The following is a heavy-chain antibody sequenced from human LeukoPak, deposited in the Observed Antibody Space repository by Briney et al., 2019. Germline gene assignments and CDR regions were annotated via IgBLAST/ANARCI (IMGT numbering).Heavy chain of an antibody. Sequence: GGSLRLSCAASGFTFDDYAMHWVRQAPGKGLEWASGISWNSDNIGYADSVKGRFTISRDNAKNSLYLQMNSLRTEDTALYYCAKDIGYGSGSYSYFDYWGQGTLVTVSS. V-gene: IGHV3-9*01. CDR3: AKDIGYGSGSYSYFDY. D-gene: IGHD3-10*01. CDR2: ISWNSDNI. CDR1: GFTFDDYA. J-gene: IGHJ4*02.